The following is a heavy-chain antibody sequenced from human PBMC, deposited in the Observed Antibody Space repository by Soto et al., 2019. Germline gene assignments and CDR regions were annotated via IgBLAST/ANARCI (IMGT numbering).Heavy chain of an antibody. V-gene: IGHV4-34*01. J-gene: IGHJ6*02. CDR3: ARGQFSYYYYGMDV. CDR1: GGSFIGYY. Sequence: SETLSLTCAVYGGSFIGYYWSWILQPPWKGLEWIGEINHSGSTNYNPSLKSRVTISVDTSKNQFSLKLSSVTAADTAVYYCARGQFSYYYYGMDVWGQGTTVTVSS. CDR2: INHSGST. D-gene: IGHD6-19*01.